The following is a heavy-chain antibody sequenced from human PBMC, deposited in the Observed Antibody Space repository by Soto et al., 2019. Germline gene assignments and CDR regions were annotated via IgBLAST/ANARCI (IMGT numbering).Heavy chain of an antibody. D-gene: IGHD5-18*01. Sequence: GGSLRLSCAASGFTFSDYYMSWIRQAPGKGLEWVSYISSSSSYTKYADSVKGRFTISRDNAKNSLYLQMNSLRAEDTAVYYCARTQLTRYSYGYSGAFDIWGQGTMVTVSS. J-gene: IGHJ3*02. CDR3: ARTQLTRYSYGYSGAFDI. CDR2: ISSSSSYT. V-gene: IGHV3-11*03. CDR1: GFTFSDYY.